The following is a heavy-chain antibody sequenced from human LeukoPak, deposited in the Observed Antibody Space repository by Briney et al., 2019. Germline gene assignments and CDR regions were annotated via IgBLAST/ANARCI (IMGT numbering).Heavy chain of an antibody. CDR3: AIGFPYCGGDCYTLLDY. CDR1: GGTFSSYA. V-gene: IGHV1-69*13. CDR2: IIPIFGTA. D-gene: IGHD2-21*01. J-gene: IGHJ4*02. Sequence: GASVKVSCKASGGTFSSYAISWVRQAPGQGPEWMGGIIPIFGTANYAQKFQGRVTITADESTSTAYMELSSLRSDDTAVYYCAIGFPYCGGDCYTLLDYWGQGTLVTVSS.